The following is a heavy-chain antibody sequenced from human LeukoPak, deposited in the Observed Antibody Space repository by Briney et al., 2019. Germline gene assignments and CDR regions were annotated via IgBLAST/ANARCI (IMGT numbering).Heavy chain of an antibody. CDR1: GYTFTGYY. J-gene: IGHJ4*02. Sequence: ASVKVSCKASGYTFTGYYMHWVRQAPGQGLEWMGWINPNSGGTNYAQKLQGRVTMTTDTSTSTAYMELRSLRSDDTAVYYCARDRSGGSYYYGYWGQGTLVTVSS. CDR2: INPNSGGT. CDR3: ARDRSGGSYYYGY. V-gene: IGHV1-2*02. D-gene: IGHD1-26*01.